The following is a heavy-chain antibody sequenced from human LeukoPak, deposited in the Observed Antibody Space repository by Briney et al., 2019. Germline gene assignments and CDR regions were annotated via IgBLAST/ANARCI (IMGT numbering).Heavy chain of an antibody. V-gene: IGHV3-23*01. CDR3: AKDRFIAAAGTLDP. Sequence: PGGSLRLSCAASGFSFNTYSMNWVRQTPGKGLEWVSSISDSGSNTYYADSVRGRFTISRDNSKNTLYLQMNSLRAEDTAVYYCAKDRFIAAAGTLDPWGQGTLVTVSS. CDR2: ISDSGSNT. J-gene: IGHJ5*02. D-gene: IGHD6-13*01. CDR1: GFSFNTYS.